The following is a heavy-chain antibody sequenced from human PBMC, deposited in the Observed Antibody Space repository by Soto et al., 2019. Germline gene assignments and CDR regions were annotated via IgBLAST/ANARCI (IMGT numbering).Heavy chain of an antibody. J-gene: IGHJ4*02. CDR3: ATSYYDSSGYYPFDY. D-gene: IGHD3-22*01. V-gene: IGHV1-69*01. Sequence: QVQLVQSGAEVKKPGSSVKVSCKASGGTFSSYAISWVRQAPGQGLEWMGGIIPIFGTANYAQKFQGRVTITADESTSPAYMALSSLRSEDRAVYYCATSYYDSSGYYPFDYWGQGTLVTVSS. CDR1: GGTFSSYA. CDR2: IIPIFGTA.